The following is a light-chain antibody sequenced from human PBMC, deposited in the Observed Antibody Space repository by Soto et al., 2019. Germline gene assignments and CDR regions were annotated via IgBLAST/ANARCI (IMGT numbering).Light chain of an antibody. V-gene: IGLV2-14*01. J-gene: IGLJ3*02. CDR1: SSDVGGYNY. CDR3: SSSTGSSTLV. Sequence: QSALTQPASVSGSPGQSITISCTGSSSDVGGYNYVSWYQQHPGKAPKVMIYEVSNRPSGVSNRFSGSKSGNTASLTISGLQAEDEADYYCSSSTGSSTLVFGGGTKHTVL. CDR2: EVS.